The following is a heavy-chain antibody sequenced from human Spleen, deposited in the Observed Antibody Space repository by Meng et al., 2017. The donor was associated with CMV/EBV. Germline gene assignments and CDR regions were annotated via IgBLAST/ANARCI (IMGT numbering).Heavy chain of an antibody. V-gene: IGHV3-7*01. D-gene: IGHD5-24*01. CDR2: IKDDGGEK. Sequence: GSLRLSCAASGFTFSGFWMSWVRQAPGKGLEWVANIKDDGGEKYYADSVKGRFTISRDNAKNSLYLQMNSLRAEDTAVYYCARGGPEMATTYYFDYWGQGTLVTVSS. CDR3: ARGGPEMATTYYFDY. CDR1: GFTFSGFW. J-gene: IGHJ4*02.